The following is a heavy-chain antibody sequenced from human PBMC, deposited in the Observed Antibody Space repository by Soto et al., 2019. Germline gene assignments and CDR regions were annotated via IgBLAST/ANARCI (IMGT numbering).Heavy chain of an antibody. Sequence: ASVKVSCKASGYTFTSYYMHWVRQAPGQGLEWMGIINPSGGSTSYAQKFQGRVTMTRDTSTSTVYMELSSLRSEDTAVYYCARASYYDFWSGSNGDWFDPWGQGTLVTVSS. V-gene: IGHV1-46*01. CDR1: GYTFTSYY. CDR3: ARASYYDFWSGSNGDWFDP. J-gene: IGHJ5*02. D-gene: IGHD3-3*01. CDR2: INPSGGST.